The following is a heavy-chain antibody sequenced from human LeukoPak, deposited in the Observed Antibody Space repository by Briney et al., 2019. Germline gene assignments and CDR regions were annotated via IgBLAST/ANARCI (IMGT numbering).Heavy chain of an antibody. CDR1: GFTFSSYW. Sequence: PGGSLRLSCAASGFTFSSYWMHWVRQAPGKGLVWVSRINSDGSSTSYADSVKGRFTISRDNAENSLYLQMNSLRAEDTAVYYCARDRWGLAVAGAGYMDVWGKGTTVTVSS. V-gene: IGHV3-74*01. J-gene: IGHJ6*03. CDR3: ARDRWGLAVAGAGYMDV. D-gene: IGHD6-19*01. CDR2: INSDGSST.